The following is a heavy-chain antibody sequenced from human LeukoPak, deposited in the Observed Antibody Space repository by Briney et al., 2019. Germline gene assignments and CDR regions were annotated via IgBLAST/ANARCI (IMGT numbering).Heavy chain of an antibody. Sequence: ASVKVSCKASGYTFTSYYMHWVRQAPGQGLEWMGIINPSGGSTSYAQKFQGRVTMTRDMSTSTVYMELSSLRSEDTAVYYCARDGGVGAHPRRAYYYYYMDVWGKGTTVTVSS. CDR1: GYTFTSYY. CDR3: ARDGGVGAHPRRAYYYYYMDV. J-gene: IGHJ6*03. V-gene: IGHV1-46*01. D-gene: IGHD1-26*01. CDR2: INPSGGST.